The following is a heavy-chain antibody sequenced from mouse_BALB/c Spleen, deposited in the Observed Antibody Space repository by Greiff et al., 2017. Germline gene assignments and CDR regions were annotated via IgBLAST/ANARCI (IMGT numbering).Heavy chain of an antibody. Sequence: EVQLQQSGAELVKPGASVKLSCTASGFNIKDTYMHWVKQRPEQGLEWIGRIDPANGNTKYDPKFQGKATITADTSSNTAYLQLSSLTSEDTGVYYCARDYGSSFDYWGQGTTLTVSS. D-gene: IGHD1-1*01. V-gene: IGHV14-3*02. CDR1: GFNIKDTY. CDR3: ARDYGSSFDY. J-gene: IGHJ2*01. CDR2: IDPANGNT.